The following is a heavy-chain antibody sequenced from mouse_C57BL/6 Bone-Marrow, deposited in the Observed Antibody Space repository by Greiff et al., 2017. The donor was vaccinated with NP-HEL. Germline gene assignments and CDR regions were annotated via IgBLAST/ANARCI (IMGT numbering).Heavy chain of an antibody. Sequence: EVQLQESGAELVRPGASVKLSCTASGFNIKDYYMHWVKQRPEQGLEWIGRIDPEDGDTEYAPKFQGKATMTADTSSNTAYLQLSSLTSEDTAVYYCTTEDSYDYLYYAMDYWGQGTSVTVSS. CDR3: TTEDSYDYLYYAMDY. J-gene: IGHJ4*01. CDR1: GFNIKDYY. CDR2: IDPEDGDT. D-gene: IGHD2-4*01. V-gene: IGHV14-1*01.